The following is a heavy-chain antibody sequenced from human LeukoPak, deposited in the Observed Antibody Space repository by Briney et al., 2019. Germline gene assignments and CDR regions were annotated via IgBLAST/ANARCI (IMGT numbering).Heavy chain of an antibody. D-gene: IGHD3-16*01. CDR1: GFTVGSNY. V-gene: IGHV3-53*01. CDR2: IYSGDST. Sequence: GSLRLSCAASGFTVGSNYMSWVRQAPGKGLEWVSLIYSGDSTYYADSAKGRFTISRDNPKNTLYLQMNSLGAEDTAVYYCARECLGEFCYWGQGTLVTVSS. CDR3: ARECLGEFCY. J-gene: IGHJ4*02.